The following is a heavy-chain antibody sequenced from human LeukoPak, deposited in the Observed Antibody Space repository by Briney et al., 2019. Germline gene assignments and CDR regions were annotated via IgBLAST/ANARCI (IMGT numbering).Heavy chain of an antibody. D-gene: IGHD6-6*01. CDR2: VSSKAYGETT. Sequence: RSLRLSCAASGFTFSDYAMSCVRQAPRKGLEWVGFVSSKAYGETTQYAASVKGRFTILRDDSKSIAYLQMNSLKTEDIAVYYCYRIAVRGEGFDYWGQGTLVTVSS. V-gene: IGHV3-49*04. J-gene: IGHJ4*02. CDR1: GFTFSDYA. CDR3: YRIAVRGEGFDY.